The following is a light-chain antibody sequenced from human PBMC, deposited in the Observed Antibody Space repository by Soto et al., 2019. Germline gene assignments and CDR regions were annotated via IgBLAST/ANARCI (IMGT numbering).Light chain of an antibody. Sequence: QSALTQSPSASGSPGQSVTISCTGTSSDVGNYKYVSWYQQHPGKAPKLMIYEVSKRPSGVPDRFSGSKSGNTASLTVSGLPVEDDADYYCSSYAGSSRWVFGGGTKLTVL. V-gene: IGLV2-8*01. CDR3: SSYAGSSRWV. CDR2: EVS. J-gene: IGLJ3*02. CDR1: SSDVGNYKY.